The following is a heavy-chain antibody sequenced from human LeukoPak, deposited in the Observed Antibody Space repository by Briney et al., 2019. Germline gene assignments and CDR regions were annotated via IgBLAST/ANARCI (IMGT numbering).Heavy chain of an antibody. CDR3: GRYYYGSGSLFDY. V-gene: IGHV3-21*01. J-gene: IGHJ4*02. D-gene: IGHD3-10*01. CDR1: GFTFSSYS. Sequence: GGSLRLSCAASGFTFSSYSINWVRQAPGKGLEWVSSISSSSSYIYYADSVKGRFTISRDNAKNSLYPQMNSLRAEDTAVYYCGRYYYGSGSLFDYWGQGTLVTVSS. CDR2: ISSSSSYI.